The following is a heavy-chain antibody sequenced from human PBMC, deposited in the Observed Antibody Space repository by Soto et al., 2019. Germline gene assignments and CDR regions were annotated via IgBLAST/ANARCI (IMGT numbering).Heavy chain of an antibody. D-gene: IGHD1-26*01. CDR3: AREDGVVGSSSAFDH. CDR2: INGRSNYV. Sequence: EVQVVESRGGLVKPGGSLRLSCVFSGFTFSTYTMNWVRQAPGKGLEWVSSINGRSNYVYYADSVKGRFTISRDNAKNSLYLQMNRLRAEDTAIYYCAREDGVVGSSSAFDHWGLGTLVTVSS. V-gene: IGHV3-21*01. CDR1: GFTFSTYT. J-gene: IGHJ4*02.